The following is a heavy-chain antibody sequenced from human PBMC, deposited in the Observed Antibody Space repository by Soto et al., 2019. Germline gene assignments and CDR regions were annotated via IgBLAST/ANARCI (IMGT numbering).Heavy chain of an antibody. V-gene: IGHV3-23*01. CDR3: ARRTTSAVVPAADAY. J-gene: IGHJ4*02. CDR1: GFTFSNYA. CDR2: INGGGGTT. D-gene: IGHD2-2*01. Sequence: EVQLLESGGGLVQPGGSLRLSCAASGFTFSNYAMNWVRQAPGKGLQYVSVINGGGGTTYYAASVKGRFTISRDNSQNPLYLQMNSLSAEDTAIYYCARRTTSAVVPAADAYWGPGTLVTVSS.